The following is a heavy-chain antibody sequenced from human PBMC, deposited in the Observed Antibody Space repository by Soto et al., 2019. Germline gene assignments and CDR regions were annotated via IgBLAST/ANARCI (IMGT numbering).Heavy chain of an antibody. CDR2: IKRKTDGGTT. CDR1: GFTFSNAW. CDR3: TTGGDSSSSPPRNWYFDL. V-gene: IGHV3-15*07. J-gene: IGHJ2*01. Sequence: EVQLVESGGGLVKPGGSLRLSCAASGFTFSNAWMNWVRQAPGKGLEWVGRIKRKTDGGTTDYAAPVKGRFTISRDDSKNTLYLQMNSLKTEDTAVYYCTTGGDSSSSPPRNWYFDLWGRGTLVTVSS. D-gene: IGHD6-6*01.